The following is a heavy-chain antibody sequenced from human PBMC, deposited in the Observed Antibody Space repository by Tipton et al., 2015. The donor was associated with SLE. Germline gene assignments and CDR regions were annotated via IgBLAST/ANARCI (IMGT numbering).Heavy chain of an antibody. J-gene: IGHJ4*02. CDR1: GGTFSSYA. V-gene: IGHV1-18*01. D-gene: IGHD3-22*01. CDR2: ISAYNGNT. Sequence: QSGPEVKKPGSSVKVSCKASGGTFSSYAISWVRQAPGQGLEWMGWISAYNGNTNYAQKLQGRVTMTTDTSTSTAYMELRSLRSDDTAVYYCAREDPYDSSGYYPKYWGQGTLVTVSS. CDR3: AREDPYDSSGYYPKY.